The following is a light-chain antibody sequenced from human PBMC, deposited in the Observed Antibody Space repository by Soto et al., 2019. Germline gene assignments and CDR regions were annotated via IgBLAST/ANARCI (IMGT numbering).Light chain of an antibody. CDR3: QQYYDWPLVT. Sequence: MTQSPATLSVSPGERVTFSCRAIQSISSNLAWYQQKPGQAPRLLIYGASTRATHIPDRFSGSGSETEFTLSVSSLQSEDFAISYCQQYYDWPLVTFGGGTKVDIK. CDR2: GAS. CDR1: QSISSN. J-gene: IGKJ4*01. V-gene: IGKV3-15*01.